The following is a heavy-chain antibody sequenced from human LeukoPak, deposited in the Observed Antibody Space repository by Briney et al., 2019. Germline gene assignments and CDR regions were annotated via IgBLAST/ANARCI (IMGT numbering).Heavy chain of an antibody. Sequence: PGGSLRLSCAASGFTFSSYAMHWVRQAPGKGLEWVAVISYDGSNKYYADSVKGRFTIPRDNSKNTLYLQMNSLRAEDTAVYYCASDPNSSGYYYVPYFDYWGQGTLVTVSS. CDR3: ASDPNSSGYYYVPYFDY. CDR1: GFTFSSYA. J-gene: IGHJ4*02. CDR2: ISYDGSNK. D-gene: IGHD3-22*01. V-gene: IGHV3-30*04.